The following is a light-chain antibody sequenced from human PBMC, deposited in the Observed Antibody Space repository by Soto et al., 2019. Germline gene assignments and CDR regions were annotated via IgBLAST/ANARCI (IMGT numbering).Light chain of an antibody. CDR2: EGS. CDR3: CSYAGSSTTVV. Sequence: QSVLTQPASVSGSPGQSITISCTGTSSDVGSYNLVSWCQQHTGKAPKLMIYEGSKRPSGVSNRFSGSKSGNRASLTISGLQAEDEADYYCCSYAGSSTTVVFGVGTKLTVL. J-gene: IGLJ2*01. CDR1: SSDVGSYNL. V-gene: IGLV2-23*01.